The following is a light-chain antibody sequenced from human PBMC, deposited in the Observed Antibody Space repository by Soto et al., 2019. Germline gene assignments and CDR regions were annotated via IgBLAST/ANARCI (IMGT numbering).Light chain of an antibody. J-gene: IGKJ1*01. CDR2: EAS. V-gene: IGKV3-11*01. CDR3: QQYGSSPGT. CDR1: QSVGTY. Sequence: EMGLPKFPATPSRRPGKRSTPPCGASQSVGTYLAWYQQKPGQAPRLLIYEASNRATGISARFSGSGSGTDFTLTISSLEPEDFAVYYCQQYGSSPGTFGQGTKVDIK.